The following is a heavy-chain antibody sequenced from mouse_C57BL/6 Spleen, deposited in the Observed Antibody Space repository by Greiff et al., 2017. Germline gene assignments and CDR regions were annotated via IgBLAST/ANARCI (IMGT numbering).Heavy chain of an antibody. D-gene: IGHD1-1*01. Sequence: QVQLKQPGTELVKPGASVKLSCKASGYTFTSYWMHWVKQRPGQGLEWIGNINPSNGGTNYNEKFKSKATLTVDKSSSTAYMQLSSLTSEDSAVXYCARGGFITTVFDYWGQGTTLTVSS. CDR2: INPSNGGT. J-gene: IGHJ2*01. CDR1: GYTFTSYW. V-gene: IGHV1-53*01. CDR3: ARGGFITTVFDY.